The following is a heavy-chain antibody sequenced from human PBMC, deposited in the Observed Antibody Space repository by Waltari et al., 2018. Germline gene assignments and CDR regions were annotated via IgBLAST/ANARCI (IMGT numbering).Heavy chain of an antibody. V-gene: IGHV1-69*01. J-gene: IGHJ3*01. CDR1: GGTFTTFG. CDR2: IDPVFHTP. Sequence: QVQLVQSGAEVKKPGSSVKVSCKTSGGTFTTFGITWVRQAPGQGLEWMGGIDPVFHTPNYAQKFQDRVTSSADESTGTVSMEVSGLRSEDTAVYYCARGPDGFDVWGQGTVVTVSS. CDR3: ARGPDGFDV.